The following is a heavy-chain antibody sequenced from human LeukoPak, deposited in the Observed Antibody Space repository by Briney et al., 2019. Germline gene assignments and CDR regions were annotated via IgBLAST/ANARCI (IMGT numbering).Heavy chain of an antibody. CDR1: GFTFSSYS. D-gene: IGHD6-13*01. CDR3: ARSIAAAGYDAFDI. V-gene: IGHV3-21*01. J-gene: IGHJ3*02. Sequence: PGGSLRLSCAASGFTFSSYSMNWVRQAPGKGLEWVSSISSSGSYIYYADSVKGRFTISRDNAKNSLYLQMNSLRAEDTAVYYCARSIAAAGYDAFDIWGQGTMVTVSS. CDR2: ISSSGSYI.